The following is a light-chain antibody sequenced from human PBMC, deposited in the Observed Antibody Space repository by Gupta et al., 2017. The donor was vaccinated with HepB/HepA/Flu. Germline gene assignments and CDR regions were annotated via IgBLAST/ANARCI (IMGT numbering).Light chain of an antibody. CDR3: SSYTSSITYV. CDR2: DVN. CDR1: SSDVGGYNC. Sequence: QSALTQPASVSGSPGQSITISCTGTSSDVGGYNCVSWYQQHPGKAPKLMIYDVNNRPSGVSSRFSGSKSGNAASLTISGLQAEDEADYYCSSYTSSITYVFGTGTNVTVL. J-gene: IGLJ1*01. V-gene: IGLV2-14*03.